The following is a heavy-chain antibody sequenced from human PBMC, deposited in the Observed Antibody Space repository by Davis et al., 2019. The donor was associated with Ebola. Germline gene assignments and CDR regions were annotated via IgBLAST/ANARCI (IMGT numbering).Heavy chain of an antibody. CDR1: GFTFSTYA. V-gene: IGHV3-7*03. D-gene: IGHD3-9*01. Sequence: PGGSLRLSCAASGFTFSTYAMNWVRQGPGKGLEWVANIKQDGSKKNYVDSVKDRFTISRDNAKNSLFLQMNNLRADDTAVYYCATELTGDAFDVWGRGTMVTVSS. J-gene: IGHJ3*01. CDR3: ATELTGDAFDV. CDR2: IKQDGSKK.